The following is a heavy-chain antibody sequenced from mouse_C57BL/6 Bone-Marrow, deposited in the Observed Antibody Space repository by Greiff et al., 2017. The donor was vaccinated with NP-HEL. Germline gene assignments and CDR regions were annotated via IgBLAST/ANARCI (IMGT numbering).Heavy chain of an antibody. CDR2: ISSGGSYT. J-gene: IGHJ1*03. CDR1: GFTFSSYG. CDR3: ARPYYYYGSRDPWYFDV. Sequence: EVKLMESGGDLVKPGGSLKLSCAASGFTFSSYGMSWVRQTPDKRLEWVATISSGGSYTYYPDSVKGRFTISRDNAKNTLYLQMSSLKSEDTAMYYCARPYYYYGSRDPWYFDVWGTGTTVTVSS. D-gene: IGHD1-1*01. V-gene: IGHV5-6*01.